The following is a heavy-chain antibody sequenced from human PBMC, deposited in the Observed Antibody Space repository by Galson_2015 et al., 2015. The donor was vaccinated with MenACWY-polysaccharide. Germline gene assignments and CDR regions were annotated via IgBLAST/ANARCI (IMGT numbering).Heavy chain of an antibody. Sequence: SLRLSCAASGFTVSDNYMTWVRQAPGKGLEWVSMIYRGGDTYYADSVKGRFTISRETSQNTLYLQMNSLRADDTALYYCARAFTGFDGYDGFYFDYWGQGTLVTVSP. D-gene: IGHD5-12*01. CDR3: ARAFTGFDGYDGFYFDY. CDR1: GFTVSDNY. V-gene: IGHV3-66*01. J-gene: IGHJ4*02. CDR2: IYRGGDT.